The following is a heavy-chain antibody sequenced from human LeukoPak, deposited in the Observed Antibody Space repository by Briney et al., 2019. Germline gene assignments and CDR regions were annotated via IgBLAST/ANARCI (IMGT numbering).Heavy chain of an antibody. V-gene: IGHV1-18*01. CDR1: GYTFTIYG. CDR3: ARESYSSDTSGYRYYFDY. CDR2: ISAYNGNT. Sequence: ASVKVSCKASGYTFTIYGITWVRQAPGQGLEWMGWISAYNGNTDYAQKLQGRVTMTTDTSTSTAYMELRSLRSDDTAVYYCARESYSSDTSGYRYYFDYWGQGTLVNVSS. D-gene: IGHD3-22*01. J-gene: IGHJ4*02.